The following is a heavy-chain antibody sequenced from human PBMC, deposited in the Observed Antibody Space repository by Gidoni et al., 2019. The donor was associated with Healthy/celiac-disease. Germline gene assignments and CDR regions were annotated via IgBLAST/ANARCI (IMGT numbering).Heavy chain of an antibody. CDR1: GSPFPSYG. CDR3: ARNIYQLPRNWFDP. V-gene: IGHV1-18*01. J-gene: IGHJ5*02. D-gene: IGHD2-2*01. CDR2: ISAYNGNT. Sequence: VQLLQSGAELQQPRASVPVSCPASGSPFPSYGISWVRQAPGQGLEWMGWISAYNGNTNYAQKLQGRVTMTTDTSTSTAYMELRSLRSDDRAGYYCARNIYQLPRNWFDPWGQGTLVTVSS.